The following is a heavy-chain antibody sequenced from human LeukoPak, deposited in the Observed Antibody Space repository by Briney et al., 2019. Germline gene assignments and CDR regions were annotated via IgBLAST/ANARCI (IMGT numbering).Heavy chain of an antibody. CDR3: AKFGNYPVQGSYSYFSLDV. CDR1: DASMSAHY. D-gene: IGHD1-7*01. Sequence: PSETPSHTCTLSDASMSAHYWSSIRQPPGTGLEYIGEVYYTGTTNYNPSLKGRVTTSVGTSKNQFALRLTCVTAAETAVYCCAKFGNYPVQGSYSYFSLDVWGKGTTVTVSS. CDR2: VYYTGTT. V-gene: IGHV4-59*11. J-gene: IGHJ6*03.